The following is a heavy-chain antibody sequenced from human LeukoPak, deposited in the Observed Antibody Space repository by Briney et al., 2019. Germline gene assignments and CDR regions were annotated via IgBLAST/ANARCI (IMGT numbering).Heavy chain of an antibody. V-gene: IGHV3-48*03. CDR1: GFTFSTYE. Sequence: GGSLRLSCAASGFTFSTYEMNWVRQAPGKGLEWVSYIDRSGSTLYYADSVKGRFAISRDNAKNSLYLQMNSLRAEDTAVYYCARERPNCGGDRSDYWGQGTLVAVSS. D-gene: IGHD2-21*02. CDR2: IDRSGSTL. J-gene: IGHJ4*02. CDR3: ARERPNCGGDRSDY.